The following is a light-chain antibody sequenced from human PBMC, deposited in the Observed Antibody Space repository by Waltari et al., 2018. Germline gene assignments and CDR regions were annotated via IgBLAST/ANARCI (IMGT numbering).Light chain of an antibody. Sequence: QSALTQPPSASGSPGQPVTISCTGTSSDVGGSNYVSWYQQHPGKVPKLMIYEVSKRPSGVPDRFSGSKSGNTASLTVSGLQAEDEADYYCSSYAGSNNLGVFGGGTKLTVL. CDR1: SSDVGGSNY. V-gene: IGLV2-8*01. CDR2: EVS. J-gene: IGLJ2*01. CDR3: SSYAGSNNLGV.